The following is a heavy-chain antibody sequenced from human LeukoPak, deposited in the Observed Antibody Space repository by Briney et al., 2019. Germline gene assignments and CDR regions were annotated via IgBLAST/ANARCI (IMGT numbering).Heavy chain of an antibody. CDR3: ARKYYDFWSGYEDYFDY. D-gene: IGHD3-3*01. Sequence: GRSLRLSCAASGFTFSSYAMHWVRQAPGKGLEWVAVISYDGSNKYYADSVKGRFTISRDNSKNTLYLQMNSLRAEDTAVYYCARKYYDFWSGYEDYFDYWGQGTLVTVSS. V-gene: IGHV3-30-3*01. J-gene: IGHJ4*02. CDR1: GFTFSSYA. CDR2: ISYDGSNK.